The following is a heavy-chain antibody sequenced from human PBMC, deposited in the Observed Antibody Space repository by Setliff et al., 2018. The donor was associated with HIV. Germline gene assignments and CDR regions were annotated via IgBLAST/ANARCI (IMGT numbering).Heavy chain of an antibody. D-gene: IGHD2-21*01. CDR2: ITSDVRTI. J-gene: IGHJ3*01. CDR1: GFSFSTHS. CDR3: ATSIEGAFHF. Sequence: LRLSCEASGFSFSTHSMNWVRQVPGKGLEWVSYITSDVRTIYYADSVRGRFTISRDNAKNLVFLQMNSLRAEDTAVYYCATSIEGAFHFWGQGKMVTVSS. V-gene: IGHV3-48*04.